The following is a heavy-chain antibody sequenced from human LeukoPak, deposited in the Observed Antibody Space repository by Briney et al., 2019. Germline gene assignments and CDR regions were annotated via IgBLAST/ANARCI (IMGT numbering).Heavy chain of an antibody. CDR1: GYRFNNYG. CDR2: IFPGDSET. CDR3: ARRYDSSGYYPLDYFDH. D-gene: IGHD3-22*01. J-gene: IGHJ4*02. Sequence: GESLKISCTGSGYRFNNYGIVWVRQTPGEGLQWMGIIFPGDSETRYSPSFEGQVTFSADKSNTTAYLHWGSLKASDTAMYYCARRYDSSGYYPLDYFDHWGQGSLVTVSS. V-gene: IGHV5-51*01.